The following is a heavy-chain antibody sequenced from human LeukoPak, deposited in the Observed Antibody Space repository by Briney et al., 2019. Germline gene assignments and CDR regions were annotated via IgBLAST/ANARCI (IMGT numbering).Heavy chain of an antibody. Sequence: ASVKVSCKASGYTYTSYDISWVRQAPGQGLEWLGWISAYNGDTNYAQKLQGRVTMTTDTSTSTAYMELRSLRSDDTAVYYCARVTVVSTIYDAFDIWGQGTTVTVSS. V-gene: IGHV1-18*01. J-gene: IGHJ3*02. CDR2: ISAYNGDT. CDR1: GYTYTSYD. D-gene: IGHD5/OR15-5a*01. CDR3: ARVTVVSTIYDAFDI.